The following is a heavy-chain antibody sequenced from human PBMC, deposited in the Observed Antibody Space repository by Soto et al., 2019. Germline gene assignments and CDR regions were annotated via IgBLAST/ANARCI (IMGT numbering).Heavy chain of an antibody. J-gene: IGHJ3*02. Sequence: QVQLVESGGGVVQPGRSLRLSCAASGFTFSSYGMHWVRQAPGKGMEWVAVISYDGSNKYYADSVKGRFTISRDNSKNTLYLQMNSLRAEDTAVYYCAKGDYYDFWSAAFDIWGPGTMVAVSS. CDR1: GFTFSSYG. V-gene: IGHV3-30*18. CDR3: AKGDYYDFWSAAFDI. CDR2: ISYDGSNK. D-gene: IGHD3-3*01.